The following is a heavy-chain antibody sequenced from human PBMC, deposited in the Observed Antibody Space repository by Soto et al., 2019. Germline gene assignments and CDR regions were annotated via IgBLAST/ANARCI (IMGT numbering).Heavy chain of an antibody. Sequence: GGSLRLSCAASGFTFDDFAMCWVRQVPGKGLEWISLVNWDGDTTFYADSVKGRFIISRDNSKNSVYLQMNSLRSEDSAMYYCAKGATVTTHYQYYGMDVWGQGTTVTVSS. CDR3: AKGATVTTHYQYYGMDV. CDR2: VNWDGDTT. V-gene: IGHV3-43D*04. D-gene: IGHD4-17*01. CDR1: GFTFDDFA. J-gene: IGHJ6*02.